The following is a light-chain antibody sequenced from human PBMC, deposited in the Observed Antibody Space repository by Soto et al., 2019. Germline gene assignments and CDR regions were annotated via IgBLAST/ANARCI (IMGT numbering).Light chain of an antibody. Sequence: DIVMTQSPLSLPVTPGEPASISCRSSQSLLHSNGYNYLDWYLQKPGQSPQLLISLSSNRASGVRDRFSGSGSGTDFTLKISRVEAEDVGVYYCMQSLQSPWTFGQGTKVEIK. V-gene: IGKV2-28*01. CDR1: QSLLHSNGYNY. CDR3: MQSLQSPWT. J-gene: IGKJ1*01. CDR2: LSS.